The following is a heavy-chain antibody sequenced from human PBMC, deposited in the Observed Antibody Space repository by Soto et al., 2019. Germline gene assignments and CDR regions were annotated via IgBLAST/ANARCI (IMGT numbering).Heavy chain of an antibody. CDR3: ATVPTYYYDRSGYANAFDM. V-gene: IGHV4-30-4*01. J-gene: IGHJ3*02. CDR1: GGSINSGDYY. Sequence: SETLSLTCTVSGGSINSGDYYWSWIRQPPGKGLEWIGYIYYSGSTYHNPSLKSRINISVDTSKSQFSLKLSSVTAADTAVYYCATVPTYYYDRSGYANAFDMRGQGTMVTVSS. D-gene: IGHD3-22*01. CDR2: IYYSGST.